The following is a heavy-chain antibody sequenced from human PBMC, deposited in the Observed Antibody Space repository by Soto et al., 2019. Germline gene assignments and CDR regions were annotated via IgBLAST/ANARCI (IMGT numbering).Heavy chain of an antibody. CDR2: INPNSGGT. D-gene: IGHD2-2*02. CDR1: GGTFSSYA. V-gene: IGHV1-2*04. CDR3: AREGYQLLYGTGYYYGMDV. J-gene: IGHJ6*02. Sequence: VSVKVSCKASGGTFSSYAGSWVRQAPGQGLEWMGWINPNSGGTNYAQKFQGWVTMTRDTSISTAYMELSRLRSDDTAVYYCAREGYQLLYGTGYYYGMDVWGQGTTVPVSS.